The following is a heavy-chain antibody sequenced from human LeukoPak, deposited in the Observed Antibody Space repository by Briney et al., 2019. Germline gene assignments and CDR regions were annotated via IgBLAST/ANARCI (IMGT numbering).Heavy chain of an antibody. CDR3: TRDQYSSGWYDILFDY. CDR2: IRSKIYGGTT. CDR1: GFTFGDYA. D-gene: IGHD6-19*01. V-gene: IGHV3-49*03. Sequence: GGSLRLSCTASGFTFGDYAMSWFRQAPGKGLEWVGFIRSKIYGGTTEYDASVKGRFTISRDDSKSIAYLQMNSLKTEDTAVYYCTRDQYSSGWYDILFDYWGQGTLVTVSS. J-gene: IGHJ4*02.